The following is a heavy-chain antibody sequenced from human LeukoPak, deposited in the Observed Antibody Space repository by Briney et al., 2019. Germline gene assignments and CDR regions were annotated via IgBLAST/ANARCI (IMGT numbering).Heavy chain of an antibody. J-gene: IGHJ5*02. CDR3: AKFGAHYDFWSGYPWYNWFDP. V-gene: IGHV3-23*01. Sequence: GGSLRLSYAASGFTFSSYAMSWVRQAAGKGLEWVSAISGSGGSTYYADSVKGRFTISRDNSKNTLYLQMNSLRAEDTAVYYCAKFGAHYDFWSGYPWYNWFDPWGQGTLVTVPS. CDR1: GFTFSSYA. CDR2: ISGSGGST. D-gene: IGHD3-3*01.